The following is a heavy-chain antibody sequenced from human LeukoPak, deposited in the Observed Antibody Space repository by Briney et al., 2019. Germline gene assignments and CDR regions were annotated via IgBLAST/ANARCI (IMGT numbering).Heavy chain of an antibody. Sequence: GGSLRLSCTSSGLTFSSDAMTWVRQAPGKGLEWVSSISGSGDGTYYADSVKGRFTISRDNSKNTLYLQMNSLRAEDTAVYYCANKPAGCDPWGQGTLVTVSS. CDR1: GLTFSSDA. CDR2: ISGSGDGT. V-gene: IGHV3-23*01. CDR3: ANKPAGCDP. J-gene: IGHJ5*02. D-gene: IGHD1-14*01.